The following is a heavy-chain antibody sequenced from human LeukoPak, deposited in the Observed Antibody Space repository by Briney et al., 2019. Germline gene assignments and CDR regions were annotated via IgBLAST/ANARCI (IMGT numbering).Heavy chain of an antibody. D-gene: IGHD1-26*01. V-gene: IGHV4-4*07. Sequence: PSETLSLTCTVSGGSISSYYWSWIRQPAGKGLEWIGRIYTSGSTNYNPSLESRVTMSVDTSKNQFSLKLSSVTAADTAVYYCARDRIVGATLDYFDYWGQGTLVTVSS. CDR1: GGSISSYY. CDR2: IYTSGST. J-gene: IGHJ4*02. CDR3: ARDRIVGATLDYFDY.